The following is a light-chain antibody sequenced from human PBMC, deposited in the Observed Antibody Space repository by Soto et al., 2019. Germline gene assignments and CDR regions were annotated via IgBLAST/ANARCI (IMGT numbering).Light chain of an antibody. V-gene: IGLV2-14*01. J-gene: IGLJ3*02. CDR1: SSDVGGYNY. Sequence: QSALTQPASVSGSPGQSITISCTGTSSDVGGYNYVSWYQQHPGKAPKLMIYDVSNRPSGVSNRFSGSKSGNTASLTICGLHAEDEADYYCSSYTSSSTRVFGGGTKLTVL. CDR2: DVS. CDR3: SSYTSSSTRV.